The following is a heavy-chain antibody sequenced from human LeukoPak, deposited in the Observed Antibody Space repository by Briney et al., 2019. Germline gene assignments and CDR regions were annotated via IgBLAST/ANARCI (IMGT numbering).Heavy chain of an antibody. V-gene: IGHV1-18*01. CDR2: ISAYNGNT. J-gene: IGHJ4*02. CDR1: GYTFTSYG. D-gene: IGHD3-22*01. CDR3: ARDYGYDSSGYYYSH. Sequence: GASVKVSCKASGYTFTSYGISWVRQAPGQGLEWMGWISAYNGNTNYAQKLQGRVTMTTDTPTSTAYMELRSLRSDDTAVYYCARDYGYDSSGYYYSHWGQGTLVTVSS.